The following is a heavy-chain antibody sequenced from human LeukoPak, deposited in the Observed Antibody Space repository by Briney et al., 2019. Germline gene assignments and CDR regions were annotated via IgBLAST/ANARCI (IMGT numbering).Heavy chain of an antibody. D-gene: IGHD2/OR15-2a*01. CDR3: ARGGRTTAPDY. V-gene: IGHV1-18*01. CDR1: GYTFDSYG. J-gene: IGHJ4*02. CDR2: ITAYSGHI. Sequence: ASVKVSCKTSGYTFDSYGTSWVRQAPGQGLEWMAWITAYSGHIDYAQNLQGRVTVTTGTSTSTAHMELRSLRSDDTAVYYCARGGRTTAPDYWGQGTLVTVSS.